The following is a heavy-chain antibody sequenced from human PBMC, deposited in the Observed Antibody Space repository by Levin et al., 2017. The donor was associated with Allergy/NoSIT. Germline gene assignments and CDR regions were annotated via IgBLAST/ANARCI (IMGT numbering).Heavy chain of an antibody. D-gene: IGHD1-14*01. V-gene: IGHV4-34*01. J-gene: IGHJ4*02. CDR3: AWGWPRTSR. CDR1: GGSFSDFY. CDR2: INHDGIR. Sequence: GSLRLSCAVYGGSFSDFYWSWIRQPPGKGLEWIGEINHDGIRYNPSLKSRVTISIDTSKNQFSLKLISVTAADTAVYYCAWGWPRTSRWGQGTLVTVSS.